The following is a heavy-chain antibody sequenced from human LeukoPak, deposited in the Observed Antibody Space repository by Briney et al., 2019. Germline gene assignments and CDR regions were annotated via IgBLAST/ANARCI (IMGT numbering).Heavy chain of an antibody. CDR1: GYTFTGYY. J-gene: IGHJ4*02. V-gene: IGHV1-2*02. Sequence: ASVTVSCTASGYTFTGYYMHWVRQAPGQGLEWMGWINPNSGGTNYAQKFQGRVTMTRDTSISTAYMELSRLRSDDTAVYYCARDRAAGFDYWGQGTLVTVSS. CDR2: INPNSGGT. D-gene: IGHD6-13*01. CDR3: ARDRAAGFDY.